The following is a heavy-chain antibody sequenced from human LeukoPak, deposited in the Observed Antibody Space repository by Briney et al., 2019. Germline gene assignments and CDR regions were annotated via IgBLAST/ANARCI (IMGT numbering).Heavy chain of an antibody. Sequence: GGSLRLSCAASGFTVSSYGMSWVRQAPGKGLDWVSAISGSGGSTYYADSVKGRFTISRDNAKNSLYLQMNSLRAEDTAVYYCARTQTDYDFWSGYSTWGQGTLVTVSS. J-gene: IGHJ5*02. CDR1: GFTVSSYG. CDR3: ARTQTDYDFWSGYST. D-gene: IGHD3-3*01. V-gene: IGHV3-23*01. CDR2: ISGSGGST.